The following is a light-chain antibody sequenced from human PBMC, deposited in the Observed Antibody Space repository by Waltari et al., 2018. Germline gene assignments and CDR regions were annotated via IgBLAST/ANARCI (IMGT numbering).Light chain of an antibody. J-gene: IGLJ3*02. CDR3: SSYTSSSTRV. Sequence: QSALTQPASVSGSPGQSITISCTGTSRDVGGYNYVSWYQQHPGKAPKLMIYDVSNRPSGVSNRFSGSQSGSTASLTISGLQAEDEADYYCSSYTSSSTRVFGGGTKLTVL. CDR2: DVS. CDR1: SRDVGGYNY. V-gene: IGLV2-14*01.